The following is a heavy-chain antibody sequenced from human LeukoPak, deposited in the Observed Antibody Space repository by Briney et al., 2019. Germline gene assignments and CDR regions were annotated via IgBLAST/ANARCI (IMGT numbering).Heavy chain of an antibody. CDR1: GFTFSSYS. V-gene: IGHV3-21*01. Sequence: PGGSLRLSCAASGFTFSSYSMNWVRQAPGKGLEWVSSISSSSSYIYYADSVKGRFTISRDNAKNSLYLQMNSLRAEDTAVYYCARDVDTAMTADYWGQGTLVTVSS. D-gene: IGHD5-18*01. CDR3: ARDVDTAMTADY. CDR2: ISSSSSYI. J-gene: IGHJ4*02.